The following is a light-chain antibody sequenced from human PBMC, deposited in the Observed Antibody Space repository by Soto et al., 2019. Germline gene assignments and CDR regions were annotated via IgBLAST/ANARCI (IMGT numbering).Light chain of an antibody. CDR1: QSVLYTSNNQNY. V-gene: IGKV4-1*01. Sequence: DIVMTQSPESLPVSLGERATINCKSSQSVLYTSNNQNYLAWYQQKPGQPPKLLFYWASTRESGVPARFSGSGYGTDFTLTISSLGAEDVAVYYFQQYYRTPFPFGPGTKVDIK. J-gene: IGKJ3*01. CDR2: WAS. CDR3: QQYYRTPFP.